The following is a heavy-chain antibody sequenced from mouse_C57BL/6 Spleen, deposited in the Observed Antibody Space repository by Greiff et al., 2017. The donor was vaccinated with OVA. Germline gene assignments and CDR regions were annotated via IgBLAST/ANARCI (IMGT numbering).Heavy chain of an antibody. CDR1: GFTFSSYA. CDR2: ISDGGSYT. J-gene: IGHJ2*01. CDR3: ARDGYGTFDY. D-gene: IGHD1-1*01. Sequence: EVNVVESGGGLVKPGGSLKLSCAASGFTFSSYAMSWVRQTPEKRLEWVATISDGGSYTYYPDNVKGRFTISRDNAKNNLYLQMSHLKSEDTAMYYCARDGYGTFDYWGQGTTLTVSS. V-gene: IGHV5-4*01.